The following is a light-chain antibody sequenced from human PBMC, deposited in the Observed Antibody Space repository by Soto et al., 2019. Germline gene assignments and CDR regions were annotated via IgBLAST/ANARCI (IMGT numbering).Light chain of an antibody. CDR1: QSVSSSY. CDR3: QQYGSPPSLT. J-gene: IGKJ4*01. V-gene: IGKV3-20*01. CDR2: GAS. Sequence: EIVLTQSPGTLSLSPGERATLSCRASQSVSSSYLAWYQQKPGQAPRLLIYGASSRATGIPDRFSGSGSGRDFTLTISRLELEDFAVYYCQQYGSPPSLTFGGGTKVEIK.